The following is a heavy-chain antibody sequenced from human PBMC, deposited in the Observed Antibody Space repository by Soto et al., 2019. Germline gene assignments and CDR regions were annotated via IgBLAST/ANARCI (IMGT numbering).Heavy chain of an antibody. D-gene: IGHD6-19*01. CDR1: GGSISSSSYY. Sequence: SETLSLTCTVSGGSISSSSYYWGWIRQPPGKGLEWIGSIYYSGSTYYNPSLKSRVTISVETSQNQFSLKLSSVTAADTAVYYCARHVSGWHGVYYSCYFGMDVWGQGTTVTVSS. J-gene: IGHJ6*02. V-gene: IGHV4-39*01. CDR3: ARHVSGWHGVYYSCYFGMDV. CDR2: IYYSGST.